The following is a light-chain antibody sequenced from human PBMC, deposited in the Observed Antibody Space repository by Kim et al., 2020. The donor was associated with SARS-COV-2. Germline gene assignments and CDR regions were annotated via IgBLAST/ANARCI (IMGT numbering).Light chain of an antibody. CDR3: AARDDTLSGFL. J-gene: IGLJ1*01. V-gene: IGLV1-47*01. CDR1: ISNIGSHS. CDR2: RND. Sequence: SVLTQPPSASGTPGQRVTISCSGSISNIGSHSVYWYQQFPGTAPKLLIYRNDQRPSGVPDRFSGSKSGTSASLAISGLRSADEADYYCAARDDTLSGFLFGGGTKVTVL.